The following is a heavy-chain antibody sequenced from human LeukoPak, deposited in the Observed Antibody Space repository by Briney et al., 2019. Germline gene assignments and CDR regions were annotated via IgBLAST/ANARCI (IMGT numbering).Heavy chain of an antibody. J-gene: IGHJ4*02. CDR3: ARDEGSIPRGIAVAG. CDR2: IWYDGSNK. D-gene: IGHD6-19*01. Sequence: QPGGSLRLSCAASGFTFSSYGMHWVRQAPGKGLEWVAVIWYDGSNKYYADSVKGRFTISRDNSKNTLYLQMNSLRAEDTAVYYCARDEGSIPRGIAVAGWGQGTLVTVSS. V-gene: IGHV3-33*01. CDR1: GFTFSSYG.